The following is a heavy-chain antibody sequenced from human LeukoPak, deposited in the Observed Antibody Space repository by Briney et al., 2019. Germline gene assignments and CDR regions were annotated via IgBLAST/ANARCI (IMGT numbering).Heavy chain of an antibody. V-gene: IGHV3-7*01. CDR2: IKQDGSEK. J-gene: IGHJ4*02. CDR1: GLPFGTYW. D-gene: IGHD5-24*01. CDR3: ANGDGFDY. Sequence: GGPLDPSCQPFGLPFGTYWMGWARRAPGKGLEWVANIKQDGSEKYYVDSVKGRFTISRDNAKNSLYLQMNSLRAEDTAVYYCANGDGFDYWGQGTLVTVSS.